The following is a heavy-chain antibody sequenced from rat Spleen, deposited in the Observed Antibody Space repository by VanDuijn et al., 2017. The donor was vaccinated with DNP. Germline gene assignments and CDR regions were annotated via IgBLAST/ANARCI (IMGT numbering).Heavy chain of an antibody. D-gene: IGHD1-5*01. CDR2: ISYSGTT. CDR3: ARWNIGTSTLDY. Sequence: EVQLQESGPGLVKPSQSLSLTCSVTGYSITGNYWAWIRKLPGNKMEWIGYISYSGTTSYHPSLKSRISITRDTSKNQFFLQLSSVTTEDTATYYCARWNIGTSTLDYWGQGVMVTVSS. J-gene: IGHJ2*01. V-gene: IGHV3-1*01. CDR1: GYSITGNY.